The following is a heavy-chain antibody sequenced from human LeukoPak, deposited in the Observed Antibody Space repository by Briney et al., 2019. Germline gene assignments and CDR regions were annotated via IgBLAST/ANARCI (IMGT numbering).Heavy chain of an antibody. CDR2: INPNSGGT. J-gene: IGHJ6*03. Sequence: ASVEVSCKASGYTFTGYYMHWVRQAPGQGLEWMGWINPNSGGTNYAQKFQGRVTMTRDTSISTAYMELSRLRSDDTAVYYCARDTWDYYDSSGYSAYMDVWGKGTTVTVSS. CDR3: ARDTWDYYDSSGYSAYMDV. D-gene: IGHD3-22*01. CDR1: GYTFTGYY. V-gene: IGHV1-2*02.